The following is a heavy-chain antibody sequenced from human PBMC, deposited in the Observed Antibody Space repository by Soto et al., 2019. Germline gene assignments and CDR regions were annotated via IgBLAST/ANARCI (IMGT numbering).Heavy chain of an antibody. V-gene: IGHV3-48*02. CDR3: ASYSSGWYENWYFDL. Sequence: GESLKISCAASGFTFSSYSMNWVRQAPGKGLEWVSYISSSSSTIYYADSVKGRFTISRDNAKNSLYLQMNSLRDEDTAVYYCASYSSGWYENWYFDLWGRGTLVTVSS. CDR1: GFTFSSYS. CDR2: ISSSSSTI. D-gene: IGHD6-19*01. J-gene: IGHJ2*01.